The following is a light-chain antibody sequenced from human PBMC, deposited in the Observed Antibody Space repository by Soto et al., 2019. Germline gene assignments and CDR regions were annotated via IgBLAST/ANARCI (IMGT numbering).Light chain of an antibody. CDR3: QQYHSSPVT. CDR2: GAS. CDR1: QRVSSSY. Sequence: IVLTQSPGTLSLSPWERATLSCRASQRVSSSYLAWYQQKPGQTPRLLIYGASDRATGIPDRFSGSGSGTDFTLTISRLEPEDFAVYYCQQYHSSPVTFGQGTKVDIK. J-gene: IGKJ1*01. V-gene: IGKV3-20*01.